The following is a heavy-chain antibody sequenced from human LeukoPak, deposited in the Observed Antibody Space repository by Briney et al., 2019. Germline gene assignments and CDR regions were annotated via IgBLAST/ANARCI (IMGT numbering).Heavy chain of an antibody. Sequence: SETLSLICTVSGGAISGYYCGCIRQPPGEGLWCIGDIYYSGSTNYNPSLKSRVTISVDTSKNQFSLKLSSVTAADTAVYYRARDGAAAGEYFQHWGQGTLVTVSS. CDR1: GGAISGYY. CDR2: IYYSGST. V-gene: IGHV4-59*01. J-gene: IGHJ1*01. CDR3: ARDGAAAGEYFQH. D-gene: IGHD6-13*01.